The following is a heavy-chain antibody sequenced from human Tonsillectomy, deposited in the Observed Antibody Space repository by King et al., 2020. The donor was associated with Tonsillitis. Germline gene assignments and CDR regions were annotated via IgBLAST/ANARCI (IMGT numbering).Heavy chain of an antibody. J-gene: IGHJ3*02. V-gene: IGHV1-2*02. CDR1: GYTFTGYY. D-gene: IGHD6-13*01. CDR3: AREPYSSSWDDAFDI. CDR2: INPNSGGT. Sequence: VQLVESGAEVKKPGASVKVSCKASGYTFTGYYMHWVRQAPGQGLEWMGLINPNSGGTNYAKKFEGRVTMTRDTSISTAHMELSRLRSDDTAVYYCAREPYSSSWDDAFDIWGQGTMVTVSS.